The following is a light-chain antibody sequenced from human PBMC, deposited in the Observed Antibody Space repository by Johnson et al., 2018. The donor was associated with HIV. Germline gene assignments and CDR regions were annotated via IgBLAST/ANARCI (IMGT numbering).Light chain of an antibody. V-gene: IGLV1-51*01. CDR2: DNN. CDR3: GTWDSSLSAGGG. CDR1: SSNIGNNY. Sequence: VLTQPPSVSAAPGQKVTISCSGSSSNIGNNYVSWYQQLPGTAPKLLIYDNNKRPSGIPDRFSGSKSGTSATLGITGLQTGDEADYYCGTWDSSLSAGGGFGTGTKVTVL. J-gene: IGLJ1*01.